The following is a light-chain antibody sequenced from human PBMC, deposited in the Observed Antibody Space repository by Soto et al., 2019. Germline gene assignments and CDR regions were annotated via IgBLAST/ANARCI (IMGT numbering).Light chain of an antibody. Sequence: EIVLTQSPGTLSLSPGERATLSCRASQSVSSSYLAWYQQKPGQAPRLLIYGASSKATGIPDRFSGSGSGKDFPVSISRLEPEDFSVYYCQQYGSSGYTFGQGTKLEIK. V-gene: IGKV3-20*01. CDR1: QSVSSSY. CDR2: GAS. J-gene: IGKJ2*01. CDR3: QQYGSSGYT.